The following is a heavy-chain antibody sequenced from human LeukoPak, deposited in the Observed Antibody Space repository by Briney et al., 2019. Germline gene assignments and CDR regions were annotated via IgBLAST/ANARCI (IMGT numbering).Heavy chain of an antibody. J-gene: IGHJ6*02. CDR1: GGSFGGYY. V-gene: IGHV4-34*01. CDR3: ARHSTYYYDSSGYYPKYYYGMDV. CDR2: INHSGST. D-gene: IGHD3-22*01. Sequence: SETLSLTCAVYGGSFGGYYWSWIRQPPGKGLEWIGEINHSGSTNYNPSLKSRVTISVDTSKSQFSLKLSSVTAADTAVYYCARHSTYYYDSSGYYPKYYYGMDVWGQGTTVTVSS.